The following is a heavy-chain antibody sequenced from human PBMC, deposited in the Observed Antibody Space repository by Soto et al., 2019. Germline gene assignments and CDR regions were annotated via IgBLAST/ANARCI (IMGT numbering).Heavy chain of an antibody. CDR3: AKDPHYSNGLRGTATPFDY. D-gene: IGHD4-4*01. CDR2: ISGSGGST. Sequence: GGSLRLSCAASGFTFSSYAMSWVRQAPGKGLEWVSAISGSGGSTYYADSVKGRFTISRDNSKNTLYLQMNSLRAEDKAVDYCAKDPHYSNGLRGTATPFDYWGQGTLVTVSS. V-gene: IGHV3-23*01. J-gene: IGHJ4*02. CDR1: GFTFSSYA.